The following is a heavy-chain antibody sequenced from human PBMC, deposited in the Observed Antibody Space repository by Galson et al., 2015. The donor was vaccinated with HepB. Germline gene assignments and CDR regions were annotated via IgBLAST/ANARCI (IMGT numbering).Heavy chain of an antibody. CDR3: ARSHYYDSSVYLSFGY. Sequence: QSGAEVKKPGESLKISCKGSGYSFTTYWIGWVRQMPGKGLEWMGIIYPGDSDTRYSPSFQGQVTISADKSISTAFLQWSSLKASDTAIYYCARSHYYDSSVYLSFGYWVRGTLVTVSS. D-gene: IGHD3-22*01. CDR1: GYSFTTYW. V-gene: IGHV5-51*01. CDR2: IYPGDSDT. J-gene: IGHJ4*02.